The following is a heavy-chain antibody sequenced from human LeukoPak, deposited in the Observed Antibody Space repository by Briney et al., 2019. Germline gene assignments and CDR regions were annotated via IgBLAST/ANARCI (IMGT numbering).Heavy chain of an antibody. V-gene: IGHV3-23*01. Sequence: GGSLRLSCAASGFTFSSYAMSWVRQAPGKGLEWVSAISGSGGSTYYADSVKGRFTISRDNSKNTLYLQMNSLRAEDTAVYYCARSQRGNWNPDYWGQGTLVTVSS. CDR3: ARSQRGNWNPDY. CDR1: GFTFSSYA. D-gene: IGHD1-1*01. CDR2: ISGSGGST. J-gene: IGHJ4*02.